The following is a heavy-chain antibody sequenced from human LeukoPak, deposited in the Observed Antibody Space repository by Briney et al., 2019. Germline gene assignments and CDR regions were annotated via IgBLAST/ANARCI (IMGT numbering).Heavy chain of an antibody. J-gene: IGHJ4*02. CDR1: GGTSNSHA. V-gene: IGHV1-69*04. D-gene: IGHD3-22*01. CDR3: ATTNDGGGYQWGDFFDF. CDR2: IIPNLGTT. Sequence: SVKVSCKASGGTSNSHAISWVRQAPGQGLEWMGRIIPNLGTTNRAQNFQDRVTLTADKSTNTAYMELSSLTSDDTAVYYCATTNDGGGYQWGDFFDFWGQGTLVTVSS.